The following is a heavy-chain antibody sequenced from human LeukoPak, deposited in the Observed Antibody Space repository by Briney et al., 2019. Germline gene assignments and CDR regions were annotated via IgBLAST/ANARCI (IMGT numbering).Heavy chain of an antibody. CDR2: IYSGGST. D-gene: IGHD6-13*01. V-gene: IGHV3-66*01. J-gene: IGHJ4*02. CDR1: GFTVSSNY. Sequence: GGSLRLSCAASGFTVSSNYMSWVRQAPGKGLEWVSVIYSGGSTYYADSVKGRFTISRDNSKNTLYLQMNSLRAEDTAVYYCAKDRSIAAGGTVSEIDNWGQGTLVTVSS. CDR3: AKDRSIAAGGTVSEIDN.